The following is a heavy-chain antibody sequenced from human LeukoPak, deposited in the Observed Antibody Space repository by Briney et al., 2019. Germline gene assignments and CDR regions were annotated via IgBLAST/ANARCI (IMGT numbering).Heavy chain of an antibody. V-gene: IGHV3-33*01. CDR1: GFTFSSYG. D-gene: IGHD5-24*01. J-gene: IGHJ4*02. CDR2: IWYDGSNK. Sequence: GRSLRLSCAASGFTFSSYGMHWVRQAPGKGLEWVAVIWYDGSNKYYADSVKGRFTIPRDNSKNTLYLQMNSLRAEDTAVYYCARTRYNSGGGDYWGQGTPVTVSP. CDR3: ARTRYNSGGGDY.